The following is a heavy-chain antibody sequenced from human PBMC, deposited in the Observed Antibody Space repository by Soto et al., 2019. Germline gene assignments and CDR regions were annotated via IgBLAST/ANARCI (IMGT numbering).Heavy chain of an antibody. J-gene: IGHJ4*02. V-gene: IGHV5-51*01. CDR3: ARQDSNGWYDY. D-gene: IGHD3-22*01. CDR2: VNPGDSDT. CDR1: GYSFTNHW. Sequence: GESLKISCKGSGYSFTNHWIAWVRQMPGNGLEWMAIVNPGDSDTRYSPSFQGQVTTSADRSTSTAYLQWSSLKASDTAMYYCARQDSNGWYDYWGQGTLVTVSS.